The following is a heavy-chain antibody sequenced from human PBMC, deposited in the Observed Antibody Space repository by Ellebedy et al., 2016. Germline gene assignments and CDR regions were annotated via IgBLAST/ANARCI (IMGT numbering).Heavy chain of an antibody. V-gene: IGHV4-34*01. D-gene: IGHD3-22*01. CDR2: INHSGST. CDR1: GGSFSGYY. Sequence: SETLSLTCAVYGGSFSGYYWSWIRQPPGKGLEWIGEINHSGSTNYNPSLKSRVTISVDTSKNQFSLKLSSVTAADTAVYYCARWPYYYDSSGYYYPDIWGQGTMVTVSS. J-gene: IGHJ3*02. CDR3: ARWPYYYDSSGYYYPDI.